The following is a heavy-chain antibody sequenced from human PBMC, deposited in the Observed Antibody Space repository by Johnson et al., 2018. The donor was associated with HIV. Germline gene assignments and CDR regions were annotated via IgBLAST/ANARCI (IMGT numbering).Heavy chain of an antibody. CDR1: GFTFSSYG. Sequence: VQLEESGGGVAQPGGSLRLSCVASGFTFSSYGMHWVRQDPGKGLEWVANIKQDGSEKYYVDSVKGRFTISRDNAKNSLYLQMNSLRAEDTAVYYCARDDDVKAFDIWGQGTMVTVSS. CDR3: ARDDDVKAFDI. D-gene: IGHD1-1*01. V-gene: IGHV3-7*03. J-gene: IGHJ3*02. CDR2: IKQDGSEK.